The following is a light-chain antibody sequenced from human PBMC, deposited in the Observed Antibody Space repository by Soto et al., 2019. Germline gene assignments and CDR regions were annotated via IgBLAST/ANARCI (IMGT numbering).Light chain of an antibody. CDR2: GAS. CDR3: QQYGSSFPT. CDR1: QSISSSY. J-gene: IGKJ1*01. Sequence: EIVLKQSPGTLSLSPGKRATLSCLLSQSISSSYLAWYQQRPGQAPRLLIYGASSRATGIPDRFSGSGSGTDFTLTISRLEPEDLVVYYCQQYGSSFPTFGQGTKVDIK. V-gene: IGKV3-20*01.